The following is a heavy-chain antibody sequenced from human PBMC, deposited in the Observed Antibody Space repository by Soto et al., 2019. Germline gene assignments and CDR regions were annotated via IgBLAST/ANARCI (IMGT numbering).Heavy chain of an antibody. CDR2: INHSGST. CDR1: GGSFSGYY. Sequence: NPSETLSLTCAVYGGSFSGYYWSWIRQPPGKGLEWIGEINHSGSTNYNPSLKSRVTISVDTSKNQFSLKLSSVTAADTAVYYCARGVKRLRRAFDIWGQGTMVTVS. J-gene: IGHJ3*02. V-gene: IGHV4-34*01. CDR3: ARGVKRLRRAFDI. D-gene: IGHD4-17*01.